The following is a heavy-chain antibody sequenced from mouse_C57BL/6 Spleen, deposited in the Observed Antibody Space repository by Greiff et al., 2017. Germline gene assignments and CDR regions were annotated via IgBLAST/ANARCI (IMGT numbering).Heavy chain of an antibody. J-gene: IGHJ3*01. CDR2: ISSGGDYI. CDR3: ARGRYDYEGWLAY. Sequence: EVMLVESGAGLVKPGGSLKLSCAASGFTFSSYAMSWVRQTPEKRLEWVAYISSGGDYIYYAETVKGRFTISRDNARNTLYLQMSSLKSEDTAMYYGARGRYDYEGWLAYWGQGTLVTVSA. V-gene: IGHV5S21*01. D-gene: IGHD2-4*01. CDR1: GFTFSSYA.